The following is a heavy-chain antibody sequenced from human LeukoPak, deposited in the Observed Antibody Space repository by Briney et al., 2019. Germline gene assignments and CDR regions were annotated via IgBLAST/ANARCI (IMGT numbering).Heavy chain of an antibody. Sequence: GGSPRLSCAASGFTFSSYGMHWVRQAPGKGLEWVAVISYDGSNKYYADSVKGRFTISRDNSKNTLYLQMNSLRAEDTAVYYCAKGPGRYSSSWLRFDYWGQGTLVTVSS. D-gene: IGHD6-13*01. CDR1: GFTFSSYG. J-gene: IGHJ4*02. CDR3: AKGPGRYSSSWLRFDY. CDR2: ISYDGSNK. V-gene: IGHV3-30*18.